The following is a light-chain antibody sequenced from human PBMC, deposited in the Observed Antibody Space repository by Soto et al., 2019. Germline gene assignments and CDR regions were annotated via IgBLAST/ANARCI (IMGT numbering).Light chain of an antibody. CDR2: EVS. CDR3: NSYTSSTSRPYV. Sequence: QSALTQPASVSGSPGQSITISCTGTTNDVGGYNYVSWYQQHPGKAPKLLIFEVSSRPSGVSNRFSGSKSGNTASLTISALQAEDEADYFCNSYTSSTSRPYVFGTRTKLTVL. V-gene: IGLV2-14*01. J-gene: IGLJ1*01. CDR1: TNDVGGYNY.